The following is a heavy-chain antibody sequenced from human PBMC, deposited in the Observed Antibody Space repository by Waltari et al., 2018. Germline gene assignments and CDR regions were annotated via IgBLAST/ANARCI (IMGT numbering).Heavy chain of an antibody. J-gene: IGHJ4*02. Sequence: QVQLQESGPGLVKPSQTLSLTCTVSGGSIRRGSYYWSWIRQPAGKGLEWIGYIYTSGSTNYNPSLKSRVTISVDTSKNQFSLKLSSVTAADTAVYYCATGAGSYQEVFDYWGQGTLVTVSS. CDR1: GGSIRRGSYY. V-gene: IGHV4-61*09. D-gene: IGHD1-26*01. CDR2: IYTSGST. CDR3: ATGAGSYQEVFDY.